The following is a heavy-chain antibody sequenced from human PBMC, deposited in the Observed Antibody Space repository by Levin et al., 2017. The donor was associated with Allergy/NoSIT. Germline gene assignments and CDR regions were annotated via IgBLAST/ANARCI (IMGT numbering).Heavy chain of an antibody. Sequence: GGSLRLSCAASGFTFSSYAMSWVRQAPGKGLEWVSAISGSGGSTYYADSVKGRFTISRDNSKNTLYLQMNSLRAEDTAVYYCAKGHCSGGSCYSEYFDLWGRGTLVTVSS. CDR2: ISGSGGST. CDR3: AKGHCSGGSCYSEYFDL. J-gene: IGHJ2*01. CDR1: GFTFSSYA. V-gene: IGHV3-23*01. D-gene: IGHD2-15*01.